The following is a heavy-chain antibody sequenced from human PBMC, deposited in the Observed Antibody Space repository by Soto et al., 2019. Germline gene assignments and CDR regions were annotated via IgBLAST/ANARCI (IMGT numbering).Heavy chain of an antibody. CDR2: INSYNGNT. V-gene: IGHV1-18*01. Sequence: QLVQSGAEVKKPGASVKVSCKASGYTFTSYGISWVRQAPGQGLEWMGWINSYNGNTNYAQKFQGRVTMTTDTSTTTASMELRGLGFADTAVYYCARIIAGGGGEGDYWGQGTLVTVSS. CDR3: ARIIAGGGGEGDY. D-gene: IGHD6-13*01. CDR1: GYTFTSYG. J-gene: IGHJ4*02.